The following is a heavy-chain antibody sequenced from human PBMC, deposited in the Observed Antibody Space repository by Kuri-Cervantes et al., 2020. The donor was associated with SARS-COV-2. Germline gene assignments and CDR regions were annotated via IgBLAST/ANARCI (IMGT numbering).Heavy chain of an antibody. CDR2: IIPILGIA. V-gene: IGHV1-69*04. CDR3: ARGEGSGYLYTSEYFQH. J-gene: IGHJ1*01. D-gene: IGHD3-22*01. Sequence: AVTVSCQASGGTFSSYAISWVRQAPGQGLEWMGRIIPILGIANYAQKFQGRVTITADKSTSTAYMELSSLRSEDTAVYHCARGEGSGYLYTSEYFQHWGQGTLVTVSS. CDR1: GGTFSSYA.